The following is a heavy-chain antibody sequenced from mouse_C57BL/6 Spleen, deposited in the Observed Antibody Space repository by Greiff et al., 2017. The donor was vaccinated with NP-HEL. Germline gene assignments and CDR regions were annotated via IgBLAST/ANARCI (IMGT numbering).Heavy chain of an antibody. CDR2: IDPENGDT. CDR3: TSLLLLPAMGY. J-gene: IGHJ4*01. V-gene: IGHV14-4*01. D-gene: IGHD1-1*01. Sequence: EVQLQQSGAELVRPGASVKLSCTASGFNIKDDYMHWVKQRPEQGLEWIGWIDPENGDTEYASKFQGKATITADTSSNTAYLQLSSLTSEDTAVYYCTSLLLLPAMGYWGQGTSVTVSS. CDR1: GFNIKDDY.